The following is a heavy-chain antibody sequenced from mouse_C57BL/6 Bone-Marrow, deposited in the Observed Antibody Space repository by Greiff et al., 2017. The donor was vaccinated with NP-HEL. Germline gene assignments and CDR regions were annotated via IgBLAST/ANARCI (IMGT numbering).Heavy chain of an antibody. J-gene: IGHJ1*03. V-gene: IGHV2-5*01. CDR1: GFSLTSYG. CDR2: IWRGGST. D-gene: IGHD1-1*01. CDR3: AKNGIYYGSSLWYFDV. Sequence: VQLQQSGPGLVQPSQSLSITCTVSGFSLTSYGVHWVRQSPGKGLEWLGVIWRGGSTDYNAAFMSRLSITTDNSKSQVFFKMNSLQADDTAIYYCAKNGIYYGSSLWYFDVWGTGTTVTVSS.